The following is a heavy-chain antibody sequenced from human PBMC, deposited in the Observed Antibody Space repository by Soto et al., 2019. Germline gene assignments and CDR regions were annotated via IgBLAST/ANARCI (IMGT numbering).Heavy chain of an antibody. J-gene: IGHJ5*02. D-gene: IGHD1-26*01. V-gene: IGHV3-48*02. CDR3: ARVPMEWSYSTYNWFDP. Sequence: PGGSLRLSCAASGFTFSSYSMNWVRQAPGKGLEWVSYISSSSSTIYYADSVKGRFTISRDNAKNSLYLQMNSLRDEDTAVYYCARVPMEWSYSTYNWFDPWGQGTLVTVSS. CDR1: GFTFSSYS. CDR2: ISSSSSTI.